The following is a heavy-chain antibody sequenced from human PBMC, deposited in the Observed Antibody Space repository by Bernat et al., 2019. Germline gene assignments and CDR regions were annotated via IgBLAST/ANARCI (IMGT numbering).Heavy chain of an antibody. CDR1: GFTFSSYE. Sequence: EVQLVESGGGLVQPGGSLRLSCAASGFTFSSYEMNWVRQAPGKGLEWVSYISSSGSTIYYADSVKDRFTISRDNAKNSLYLQMNSLRAEDTAVYYCARDYEWELTISGGMDVWGQGTTVTVSS. CDR3: ARDYEWELTISGGMDV. J-gene: IGHJ6*02. D-gene: IGHD1-26*01. V-gene: IGHV3-48*03. CDR2: ISSSGSTI.